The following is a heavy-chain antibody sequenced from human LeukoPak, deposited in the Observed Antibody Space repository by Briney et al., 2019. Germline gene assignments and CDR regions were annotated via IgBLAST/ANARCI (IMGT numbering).Heavy chain of an antibody. D-gene: IGHD3-3*01. Sequence: GASVKVSCKASGYTFTGYYINWVRQAPGPGLEWMGWINPNSGGANYAQKFQGRVTMTRDTSISTACMELSRLTSDDTAVYYCARDPGVWSGRYLPSKWFLPWGQGTLVTVSS. CDR3: ARDPGVWSGRYLPSKWFLP. V-gene: IGHV1-2*02. CDR2: INPNSGGA. CDR1: GYTFTGYY. J-gene: IGHJ5*02.